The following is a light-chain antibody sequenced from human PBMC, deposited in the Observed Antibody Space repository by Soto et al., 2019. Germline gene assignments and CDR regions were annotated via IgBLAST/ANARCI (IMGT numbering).Light chain of an antibody. CDR3: QQYYSLPLT. CDR2: WAS. CDR1: QSVFYSSNNKNY. Sequence: DIVMTQSPESLAESLGERATINCKSSQSVFYSSNNKNYLTWYQQKPGQPPKLLIYWASTRESGVPDRFSGSGSETDFTLTISSLQAEDVAVYYCQQYYSLPLTFGGGTKVEIK. J-gene: IGKJ4*01. V-gene: IGKV4-1*01.